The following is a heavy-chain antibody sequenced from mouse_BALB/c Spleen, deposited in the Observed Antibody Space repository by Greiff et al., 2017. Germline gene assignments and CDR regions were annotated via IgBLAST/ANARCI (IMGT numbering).Heavy chain of an antibody. CDR3: ARAGYGNYVAY. J-gene: IGHJ3*01. D-gene: IGHD2-10*02. CDR1: GFSLTSYC. Sequence: VQLKESGPGLVAPSQSLSITCTASGFSLTSYCVHWVRQPPGKGLEWLGVIWAGGSTNYNSALMSRLSISKDNSKSQVFLKMNSLQTDDTAMYYCARAGYGNYVAYWGQGTLVTVSA. V-gene: IGHV2-9*02. CDR2: IWAGGST.